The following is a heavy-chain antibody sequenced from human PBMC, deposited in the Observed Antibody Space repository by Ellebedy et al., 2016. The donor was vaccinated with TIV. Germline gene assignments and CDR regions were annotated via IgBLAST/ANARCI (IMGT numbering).Heavy chain of an antibody. V-gene: IGHV3-11*01. J-gene: IGHJ4*02. CDR2: ISSSGDSI. CDR3: ARARYYFDY. Sequence: PGGSLRLSCAASGFTFSDYYMSRIRQAPGKGLEWVSYISSSGDSIYYAESVKGRFTISRDNAENSLFLQVNSMRAEDTAVYYCARARYYFDYWGRGTLVTVSS. CDR1: GFTFSDYY.